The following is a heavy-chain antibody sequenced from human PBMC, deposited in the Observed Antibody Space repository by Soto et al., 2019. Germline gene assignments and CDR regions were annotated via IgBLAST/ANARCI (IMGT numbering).Heavy chain of an antibody. J-gene: IGHJ6*02. CDR2: IYPGDSDT. Sequence: EESLKSYCNGSGYSFTSYWIGWVRQMPGKGLEWMGIIYPGDSDTRYSPSFQGQVTISADKSISTAYLQWSSLKASDTATYYCARQPNWDYYYGMDVWGQGTTVPVS. CDR3: ARQPNWDYYYGMDV. D-gene: IGHD7-27*01. V-gene: IGHV5-51*01. CDR1: GYSFTSYW.